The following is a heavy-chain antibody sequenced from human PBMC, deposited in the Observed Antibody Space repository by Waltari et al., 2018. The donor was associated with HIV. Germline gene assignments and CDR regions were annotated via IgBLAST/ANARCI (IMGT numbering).Heavy chain of an antibody. V-gene: IGHV3-74*01. D-gene: IGHD2-8*02. Sequence: ELLLVECGGGLVQTGGSMSISCSASVLSFCIYWMHWVRQAPGKGLVWFSRIHSDGSSTTYADSVKGRFTISRDNAKNTVYLQMNSLRGEDTAVYYCARGGVGSFDYWGQGLLVTVSS. CDR2: IHSDGSST. CDR1: VLSFCIYW. J-gene: IGHJ4*02. CDR3: ARGGVGSFDY.